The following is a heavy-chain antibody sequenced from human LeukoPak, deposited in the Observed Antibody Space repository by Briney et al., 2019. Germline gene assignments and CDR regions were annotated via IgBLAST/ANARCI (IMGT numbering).Heavy chain of an antibody. CDR2: IIPIFGTA. J-gene: IGHJ6*04. D-gene: IGHD3-3*01. CDR3: ARIGGQLHGMDV. Sequence: SVKVSCKASGGTFSSYAISWVRQSPGQGLEWMGGIIPIFGTANYAQKFQGRVTMTTDTSTSTAYMELRSLRSDDTAVYYCARIGGQLHGMDVWGKGTTVTVSS. V-gene: IGHV1-69*05. CDR1: GGTFSSYA.